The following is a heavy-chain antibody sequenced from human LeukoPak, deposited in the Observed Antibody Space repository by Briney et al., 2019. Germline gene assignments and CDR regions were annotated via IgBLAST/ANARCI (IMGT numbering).Heavy chain of an antibody. CDR3: ATGNLGSYYGALCFDY. CDR1: GYTLTELS. Sequence: ASVKVSCKVSGYTLTELSMHWVRQAPGKGLEWMGGFDPEDGETIYAQKFQGRVTMTEDTSTDTAYMELSSLRSEDTAVYYCATGNLGSYYGALCFDYWGQGTLVTVSS. J-gene: IGHJ4*02. CDR2: FDPEDGET. D-gene: IGHD1-26*01. V-gene: IGHV1-24*01.